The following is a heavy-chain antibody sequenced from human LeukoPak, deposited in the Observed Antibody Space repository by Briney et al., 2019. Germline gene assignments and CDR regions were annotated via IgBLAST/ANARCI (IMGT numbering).Heavy chain of an antibody. CDR1: GFTFSSYW. J-gene: IGHJ4*02. CDR3: ARTYAASYGSGNPVLGY. Sequence: GGSLRLSCAASGFTFSSYWMSWVRQAPGEGLEWVANINQDGGEKYYVDSVKGRFTISRDNAKNSLYLQMNSLRAGDTAVYYCARTYAASYGSGNPVLGYWGQGTLVTVSS. CDR2: INQDGGEK. V-gene: IGHV3-7*01. D-gene: IGHD3-10*01.